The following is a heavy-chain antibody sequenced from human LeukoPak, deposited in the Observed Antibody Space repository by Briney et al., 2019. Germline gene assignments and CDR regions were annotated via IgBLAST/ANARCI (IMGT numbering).Heavy chain of an antibody. CDR3: ARECGPYSGYDSYHFDY. CDR2: IYYSVSP. V-gene: IGHV4-31*03. J-gene: IGHJ4*02. D-gene: IGHD5-12*01. CDR1: GGSICRGGYY. Sequence: SETLSLTCNVSGGSICRGGYYWSWIRPHPRTGLEWIGYIYYSVSPYYNPSLKSRVHITGDTYKNHLPLKVSPVTAADQPVCFCARECGPYSGYDSYHFDYCGEGTLVIVSS.